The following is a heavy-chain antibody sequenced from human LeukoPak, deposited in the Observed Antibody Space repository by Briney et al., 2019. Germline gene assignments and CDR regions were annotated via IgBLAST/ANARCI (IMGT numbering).Heavy chain of an antibody. CDR3: ARGGYPRY. CDR2: IGSGGHT. V-gene: IGHV3-69-1*01. CDR1: GFSFSDYG. Sequence: GGSLRLSCDTSGFSFSDYGMNWVRQAPGKGLEWVSSIGSGGHTFYADSVKGRFTISGDNAKNSMYLQMNSLRAEDTAVYYCARGGYPRYWGQGSLVTVSS. D-gene: IGHD3-22*01. J-gene: IGHJ4*02.